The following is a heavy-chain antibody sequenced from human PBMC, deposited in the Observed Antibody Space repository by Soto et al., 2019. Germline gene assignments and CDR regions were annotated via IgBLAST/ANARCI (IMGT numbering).Heavy chain of an antibody. V-gene: IGHV3-30-3*01. CDR3: ARGLAAPIVATGTLDY. J-gene: IGHJ4*02. CDR2: ISYDGSNK. CDR1: GFTFSSYA. Sequence: GGSLRLSCAASGFTFSSYAMHWVRQAPGKGLEWVAVISYDGSNKYYADSVKGRFTISRDNSKNTLYLQMNSLRAEDTAVYYCARGLAAPIVATGTLDYWGQGTLVTVSS. D-gene: IGHD5-12*01.